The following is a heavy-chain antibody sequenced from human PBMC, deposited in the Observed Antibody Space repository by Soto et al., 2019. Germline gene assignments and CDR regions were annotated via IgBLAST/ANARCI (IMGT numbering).Heavy chain of an antibody. CDR3: ARYCSGGSCYSSHFDY. CDR1: GGSISSGGYY. V-gene: IGHV4-31*03. D-gene: IGHD2-15*01. J-gene: IGHJ4*02. Sequence: QVQLQESGPGLVKPSQTLSLTCTVSGGSISSGGYYWSWIRQHPGKGLEWIGYIYYSGSTYYNPSLKSRVTISVDTSKNQFYLKLSSVTAAATAVYYCARYCSGGSCYSSHFDYWGQGTLVTVSS. CDR2: IYYSGST.